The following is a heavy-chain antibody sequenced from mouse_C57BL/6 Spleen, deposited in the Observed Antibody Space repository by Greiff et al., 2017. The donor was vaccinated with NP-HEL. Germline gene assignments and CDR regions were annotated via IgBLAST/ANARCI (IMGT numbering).Heavy chain of an antibody. V-gene: IGHV1-26*01. CDR3: ARKKDSSFDY. J-gene: IGHJ2*01. D-gene: IGHD3-2*01. CDR1: GYTFTDYY. CDR2: INPNNGGT. Sequence: VQLQQSGPELVKPGASVKISCKASGYTFTDYYMNWVKQSHGKSLEWIGDINPNNGGTSYTQKFKGKATLTVDKSASTAYMKLHSLTSEDSAVYYCARKKDSSFDYWGQGTTLTVSS.